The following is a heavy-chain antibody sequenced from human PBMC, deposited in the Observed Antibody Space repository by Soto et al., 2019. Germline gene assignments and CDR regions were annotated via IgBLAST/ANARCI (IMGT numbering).Heavy chain of an antibody. CDR1: GFTFSSYG. D-gene: IGHD6-13*01. CDR3: AKDGYSSSWYARGYFDY. V-gene: IGHV3-30*18. CDR2: ISYDGSNK. J-gene: IGHJ4*02. Sequence: QVQLVESGGGVVQPGRSLRLSCAASGFTFSSYGMHWVRQAPGKGLEWVAVISYDGSNKYYADSVKGRFTISRDNSKNTRYLQMNSLRAEDTAVYYCAKDGYSSSWYARGYFDYWGQGTLVTVSS.